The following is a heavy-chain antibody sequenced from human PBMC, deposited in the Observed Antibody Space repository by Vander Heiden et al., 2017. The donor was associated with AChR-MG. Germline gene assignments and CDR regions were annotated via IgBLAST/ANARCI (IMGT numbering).Heavy chain of an antibody. CDR1: GLTLNPDW. CDR2: IKSKTDGETR. CDR3: TTGVGRESKLDV. D-gene: IGHD1-26*01. J-gene: IGHJ6*04. V-gene: IGHV3-15*01. Sequence: EVQLVDSGGGLVKPGGSLRLSCAVPGLTLNPDWMRWVRQAPGKGLECVARIKSKTDGETREYPAPVSGRFTISRDDSKNTLYLKMNILETEDSAVYYCTTGVGRESKLDVWGKGTTVTVSS.